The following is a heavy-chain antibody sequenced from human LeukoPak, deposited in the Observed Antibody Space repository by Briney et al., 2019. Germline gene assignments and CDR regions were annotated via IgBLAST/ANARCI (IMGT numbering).Heavy chain of an antibody. CDR2: IKQDGSEK. CDR3: AREKYYYGSGSYYYFDY. Sequence: GGSLRLSCAASGFTFSSYWMSWVRQAPGKGLEWVANIKQDGSEKYYVDSVKGRFTISRDNAKSSLYLQMNSLRAEDTAVYYCAREKYYYGSGSYYYFDYWGQGTLVTVSS. V-gene: IGHV3-7*01. J-gene: IGHJ4*02. D-gene: IGHD3-10*01. CDR1: GFTFSSYW.